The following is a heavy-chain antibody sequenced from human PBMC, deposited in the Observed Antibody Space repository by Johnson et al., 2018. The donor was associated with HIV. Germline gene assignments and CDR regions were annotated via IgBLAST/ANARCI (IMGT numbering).Heavy chain of an antibody. CDR2: ISYDGSRT. CDR3: AKVDCGGDTCAGYDPFDL. Sequence: QVQLVESGGGVVQPGGSLRLSCAASGFTFSSYGMHWVRQAPGKGLEWVAVISYDGSRTTYADSVRGRFTISRDNAKYTVDLQMNSLRVEDTAVYYCAKVDCGGDTCAGYDPFDLWGQGTLVTVSS. V-gene: IGHV3-30*19. CDR1: GFTFSSYG. D-gene: IGHD2-21*01. J-gene: IGHJ3*01.